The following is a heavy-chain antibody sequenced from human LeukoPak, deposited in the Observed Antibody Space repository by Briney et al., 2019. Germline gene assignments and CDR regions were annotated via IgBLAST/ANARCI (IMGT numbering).Heavy chain of an antibody. V-gene: IGHV4-59*08. J-gene: IGHJ3*02. Sequence: SETLSLTCTVSGGSISSYYWSWIRQPPGKGLEWIGYIYYSGSTNYNPSLKSRVTISADTSKNQFSLKLSSVTAADTAVYYCARLADDAFDIWGQGTMVTVSS. CDR1: GGSISSYY. CDR3: ARLADDAFDI. CDR2: IYYSGST.